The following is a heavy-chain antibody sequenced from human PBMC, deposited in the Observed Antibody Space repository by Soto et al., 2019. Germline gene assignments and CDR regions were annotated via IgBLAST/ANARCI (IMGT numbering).Heavy chain of an antibody. V-gene: IGHV4-34*01. J-gene: IGHJ4*02. CDR2: INHSGST. CDR1: GGSFSGYY. CDR3: AREAVVVVAAPLDY. Sequence: QVQLQQWGAGLLKPSETLSLTCAVYGGSFSGYYWSWIRQPPGKGLEWIGEINHSGSTNYNPSLKSRVTISVDTSKNQFSLKLSSVTAADTAVYYCAREAVVVVAAPLDYWGQGTLVTVSS. D-gene: IGHD2-15*01.